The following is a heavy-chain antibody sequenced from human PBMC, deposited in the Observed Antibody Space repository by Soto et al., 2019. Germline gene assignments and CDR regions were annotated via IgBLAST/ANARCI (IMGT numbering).Heavy chain of an antibody. D-gene: IGHD1-1*01. J-gene: IGHJ3*01. CDR2: LYDVDGS. CDR3: ATWHEREHAFDV. V-gene: IGHV3-53*01. CDR1: GLTISGKKY. Sequence: DVQLVESGGGLIQPGESLRLSCAAFGLTISGKKYVAWVRQAPGKGLEWVSALYDVDGSFYADSVTGRFTTSSDSSKTTVYPQMNDLRPDDTAVYYCATWHEREHAFDVWGHGTTVTLSS.